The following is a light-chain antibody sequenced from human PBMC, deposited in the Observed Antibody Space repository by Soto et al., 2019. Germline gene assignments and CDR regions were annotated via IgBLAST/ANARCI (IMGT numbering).Light chain of an antibody. CDR1: QSVSSSY. J-gene: IGKJ5*01. CDR2: DAS. CDR3: QQRSNWPIT. Sequence: ENVLTQSPGTLSLSPGERATLSCRASQSVSSSYIAWYQQKPGQAPRLLIYDASSRATGIPDRFSGSGSGTDFTLTISSLEPEDFAVYCCQQRSNWPITFGQGTRLEIK. V-gene: IGKV3D-20*02.